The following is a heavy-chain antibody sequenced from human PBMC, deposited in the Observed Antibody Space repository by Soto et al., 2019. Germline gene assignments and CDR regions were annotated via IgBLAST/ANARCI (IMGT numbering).Heavy chain of an antibody. CDR2: IYHTGST. Sequence: QVQLQESGSGLVKPSQTLSLNCTVSGDSISSGGYSWSWIRQPPQKCLEWIGYIYHTGSTSYSPSLKSRVTISVDQSKNQFALILNSVTAADTAIYYCARAHYGPSGYYFDSSCQGTLFTGSS. V-gene: IGHV4-30-2*01. CDR1: GDSISSGGYS. D-gene: IGHD3-22*01. J-gene: IGHJ4*02. CDR3: ARAHYGPSGYYFDS.